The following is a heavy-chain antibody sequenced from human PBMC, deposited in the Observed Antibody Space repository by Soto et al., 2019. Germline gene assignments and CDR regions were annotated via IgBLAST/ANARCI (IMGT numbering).Heavy chain of an antibody. J-gene: IGHJ4*02. CDR1: GYTFTSYA. V-gene: IGHV1-3*01. D-gene: IGHD3-22*01. CDR2: INAGNGNT. CDR3: ARASYYYDSSGYYDLDY. Sequence: GASVKVSCKASGYTFTSYAMHWVRQDPGQRLEWMGWINAGNGNTKYSQKFQGRVTITRDTSASTAYMELSSLRSEDTAVYYCARASYYYDSSGYYDLDYWGQGTLVTVSS.